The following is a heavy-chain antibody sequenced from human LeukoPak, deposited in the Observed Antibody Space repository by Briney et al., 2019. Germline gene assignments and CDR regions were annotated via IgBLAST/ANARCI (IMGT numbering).Heavy chain of an antibody. Sequence: ASLKVSCKASGYTFTSYYMHWVRQAPGQGLEWMGIINPSGGSTSYAQKFQGRVTMTRDTSTSTVYMELSSLRSEDTAVYYCARDREMATIRSRGYYYYYMDVWGKGTTVTVSS. D-gene: IGHD5-24*01. V-gene: IGHV1-46*01. J-gene: IGHJ6*03. CDR3: ARDREMATIRSRGYYYYYMDV. CDR1: GYTFTSYY. CDR2: INPSGGST.